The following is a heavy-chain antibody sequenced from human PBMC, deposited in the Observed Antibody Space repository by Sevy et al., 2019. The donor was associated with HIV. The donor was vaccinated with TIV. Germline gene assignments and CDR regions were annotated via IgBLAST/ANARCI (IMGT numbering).Heavy chain of an antibody. CDR1: SGSISSSSYY. J-gene: IGHJ5*01. CDR3: ARYLRGDHAGGFDF. V-gene: IGHV4-39*01. Sequence: SETLSLTCTVSSGSISSSSYYWGWIRQSPGKGREWIAIIAYIGTTYYNLALKSRVTITGDRSKKEVSLNLGFVTAADAAVYYCARYLRGDHAGGFDFWGQGTPVTVSS. CDR2: IAYIGTT. D-gene: IGHD4-17*01.